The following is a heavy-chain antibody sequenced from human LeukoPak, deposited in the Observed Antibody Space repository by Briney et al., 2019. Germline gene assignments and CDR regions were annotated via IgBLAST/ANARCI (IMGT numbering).Heavy chain of an antibody. D-gene: IGHD6-13*01. Sequence: GGSLRLSCAASGFTFSSYAMHWVRQAPGKGLEWVAVISYDGSNKYYADSVKGRFTVSRDNSKNTLYLQMNSLRAEDTAVYYCARDLAAAGTFWGQGTLATVSS. CDR3: ARDLAAAGTF. CDR2: ISYDGSNK. J-gene: IGHJ4*02. V-gene: IGHV3-30*04. CDR1: GFTFSSYA.